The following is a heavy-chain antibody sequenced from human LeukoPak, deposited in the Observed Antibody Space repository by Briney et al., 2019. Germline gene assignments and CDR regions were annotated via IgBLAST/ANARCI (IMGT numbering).Heavy chain of an antibody. D-gene: IGHD5-18*01. CDR1: GFTFSSYA. Sequence: PGGSLRLSCAAPGFTFSSYAMSWVRQAPGKGLEWVSAISADSYYTYYADSVQGRFTISRDNSKNTLYLQMNSLRAEDTALYYCANFVDTSMGGNDYWGQGTLVTVSS. V-gene: IGHV3-23*01. CDR3: ANFVDTSMGGNDY. J-gene: IGHJ4*02. CDR2: ISADSYYT.